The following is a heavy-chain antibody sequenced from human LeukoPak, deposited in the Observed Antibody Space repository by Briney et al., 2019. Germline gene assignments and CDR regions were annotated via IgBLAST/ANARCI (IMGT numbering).Heavy chain of an antibody. CDR1: GGSINSGNYY. CDR2: IYYSGNT. Sequence: SETLSLTCSVSGGSINSGNYYWGWIRQPPGKGLEWIGNIYYSGNTYYNPSLKSRVTISVDTSTNQFSLNLNSVTAADTAVYYCAGLWLLNWLDPWGQGTLVTVSS. V-gene: IGHV4-39*01. CDR3: AGLWLLNWLDP. D-gene: IGHD3-22*01. J-gene: IGHJ5*02.